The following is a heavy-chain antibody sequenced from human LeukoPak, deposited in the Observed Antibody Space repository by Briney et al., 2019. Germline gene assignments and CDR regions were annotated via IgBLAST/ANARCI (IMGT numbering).Heavy chain of an antibody. CDR1: GYTFTSYG. CDR2: ISAYNGNT. V-gene: IGHV1-18*01. CDR3: ARDGDIVVVPAAIRNNWFDP. J-gene: IGHJ5*02. D-gene: IGHD2-2*01. Sequence: GASVKVSCKASGYTFTSYGISWVRQAPGQGLEWMGWISAYNGNTNYAQKLQGRVTMTTDTSTSTAYMELRSLRSDDTAVCYCARDGDIVVVPAAIRNNWFDPWGQGTLVTVSS.